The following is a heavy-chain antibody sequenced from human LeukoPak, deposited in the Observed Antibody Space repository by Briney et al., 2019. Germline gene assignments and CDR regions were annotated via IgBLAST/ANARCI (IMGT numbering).Heavy chain of an antibody. CDR3: ARASSTVTHNWFDP. CDR1: GGSISSGGYY. J-gene: IGHJ5*02. V-gene: IGHV4-31*03. Sequence: SETLSLTCTVSGGSISSGGYYWSWIRQHPGTGLEWIGYIYYSGSTYYNPSLKSRVTISVDTSKNQFSLELSSVTAADTAVYYCARASSTVTHNWFDPWGQGTLVTVSS. D-gene: IGHD4-17*01. CDR2: IYYSGST.